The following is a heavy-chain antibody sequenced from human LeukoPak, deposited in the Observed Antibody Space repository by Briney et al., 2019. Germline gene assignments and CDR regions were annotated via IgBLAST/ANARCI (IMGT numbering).Heavy chain of an antibody. CDR2: ISGGGGST. D-gene: IGHD1-1*01. J-gene: IGHJ4*02. CDR3: ANLRKSLWIPEFDY. V-gene: IGHV3-23*01. CDR1: DFTFSTYG. Sequence: GGSLRLSCAASDFTFSTYGMSWVRQAPGKGLEWVSSISGGGGSTYYADSVKGRFTISRDNSKNTLYLQMNSLRAEDTAVYYCANLRKSLWIPEFDYWGQGTLVTVSS.